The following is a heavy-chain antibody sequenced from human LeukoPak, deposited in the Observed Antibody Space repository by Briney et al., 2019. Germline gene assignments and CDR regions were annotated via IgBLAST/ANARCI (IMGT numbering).Heavy chain of an antibody. J-gene: IGHJ4*02. Sequence: GGSLRLSCAASGFTFSSYEMNWVRQAPGKGLEWVPYISSSGSTIYYADSVKGRFTISRDNAKNSLYLQMNSLRAEDTAVYYCARSRGIVVVPAAFPKRPYYFDYWGQGTLVTVSS. CDR1: GFTFSSYE. CDR3: ARSRGIVVVPAAFPKRPYYFDY. D-gene: IGHD2-2*01. CDR2: ISSSGSTI. V-gene: IGHV3-48*03.